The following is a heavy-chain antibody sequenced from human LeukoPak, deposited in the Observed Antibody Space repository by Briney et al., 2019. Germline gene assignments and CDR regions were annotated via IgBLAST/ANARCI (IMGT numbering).Heavy chain of an antibody. J-gene: IGHJ6*02. Sequence: PGGSLRLSCAVSGFSFSSYWMHWVRQAPGKGLEWVALIWYDGSNKYYADSVKGRFTISRDNSKNTLYLQMNSLRAEDTAVYYCAGDFVSHNLDYYDSSGYYYPSYYYYGMDVWGQGTTVTVSS. V-gene: IGHV3-33*08. CDR3: AGDFVSHNLDYYDSSGYYYPSYYYYGMDV. D-gene: IGHD3-22*01. CDR2: IWYDGSNK. CDR1: GFSFSSYW.